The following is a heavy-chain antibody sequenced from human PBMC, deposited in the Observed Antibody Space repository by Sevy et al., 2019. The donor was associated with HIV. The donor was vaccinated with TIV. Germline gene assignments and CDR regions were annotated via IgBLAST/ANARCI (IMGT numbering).Heavy chain of an antibody. Sequence: GESLKISCKGSGYSFTSYWIGWVRQMPGKGLEWMGNIYPADSDTRYSPSFQGQVTISADKSISTAYLQWSSLKASDTAMYYCARRSPMTTVIDYWGQGTLVTDSS. J-gene: IGHJ4*02. CDR2: IYPADSDT. V-gene: IGHV5-51*01. CDR1: GYSFTSYW. D-gene: IGHD4-17*01. CDR3: ARRSPMTTVIDY.